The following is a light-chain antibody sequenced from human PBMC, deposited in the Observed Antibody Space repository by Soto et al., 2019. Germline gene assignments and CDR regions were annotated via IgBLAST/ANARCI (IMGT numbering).Light chain of an antibody. CDR3: QQFNSYPHT. CDR1: QGISSA. V-gene: IGKV1-13*02. Sequence: AIQLTQSPSSLSASVGDRVTITCRASQGISSALAWYQQKPGKAPKLLIYDASSLESGVPSRFSASGSGTDFTLNISSLQPEDFATYDCQQFNSYPHTFGGGTKVEIK. J-gene: IGKJ4*01. CDR2: DAS.